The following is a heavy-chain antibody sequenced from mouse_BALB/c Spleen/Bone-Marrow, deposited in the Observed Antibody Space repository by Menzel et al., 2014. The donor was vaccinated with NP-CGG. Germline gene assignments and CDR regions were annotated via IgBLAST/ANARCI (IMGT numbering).Heavy chain of an antibody. V-gene: IGHV1-63*01. CDR1: GYAFTNYW. D-gene: IGHD1-2*01. CDR3: ARPQFISGRYYAMDY. Sequence: QVQLKESGAELVRPGTSVKISCKASGYAFTNYWLDWVKQSPGHGLEWIGDIYPGSGDTYFNEKFKGKATLTADKSSSTAYMQLSSLTSEDSAVYFCARPQFISGRYYAMDYWGQGTSVPVSS. J-gene: IGHJ4*01. CDR2: IYPGSGDT.